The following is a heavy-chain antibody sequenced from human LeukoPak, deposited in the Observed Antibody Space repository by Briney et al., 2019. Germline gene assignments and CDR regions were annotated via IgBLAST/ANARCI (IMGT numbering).Heavy chain of an antibody. J-gene: IGHJ6*02. Sequence: PGGSLRLSCAASGFTFSSYAMSWVRQAPGKGLEWVSAISGSGGSTYYADSVKGRFTISRDNSKNTLYLQMNSLRAEDTAVYYCAGLCSSTSCYPHYYYGMDVWGQGTTVTVSS. V-gene: IGHV3-23*01. D-gene: IGHD2-2*01. CDR3: AGLCSSTSCYPHYYYGMDV. CDR2: ISGSGGST. CDR1: GFTFSSYA.